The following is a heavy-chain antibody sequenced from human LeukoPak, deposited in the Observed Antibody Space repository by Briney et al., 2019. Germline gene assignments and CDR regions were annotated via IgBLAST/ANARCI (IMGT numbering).Heavy chain of an antibody. J-gene: IGHJ4*02. D-gene: IGHD1-26*01. CDR2: INADSGGP. V-gene: IGHV1-2*06. Sequence: ASVKVSCKASGYTFSGYFIHWVRQAAGERFEWMGRINADSGGPEYPPNFQGRVTMTRDTSTSTASMELSRLTSDDTAVYYCARDLSSTPNWELDYWGQGSLVTVSS. CDR3: ARDLSSTPNWELDY. CDR1: GYTFSGYF.